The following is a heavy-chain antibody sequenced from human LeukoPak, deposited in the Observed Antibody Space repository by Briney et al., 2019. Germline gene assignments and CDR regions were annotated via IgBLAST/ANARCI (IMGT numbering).Heavy chain of an antibody. CDR3: ARGPRGGYCSGGSCLNLDY. CDR1: GFTFSSYA. D-gene: IGHD2-15*01. V-gene: IGHV3-30-3*01. CDR2: ISYDGSNK. Sequence: GGSLKLSCAASGFTFSSYAMHWVRQAPGKGLEWVAVISYDGSNKYYADSVKGRFTISRDNSKNTLYLQMNSLRAEDTAVYYCARGPRGGYCSGGSCLNLDYWGQGTLVTVSS. J-gene: IGHJ4*02.